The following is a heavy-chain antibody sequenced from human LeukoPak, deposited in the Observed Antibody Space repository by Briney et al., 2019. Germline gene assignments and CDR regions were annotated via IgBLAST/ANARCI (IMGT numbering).Heavy chain of an antibody. J-gene: IGHJ4*02. CDR2: VYSDGSK. Sequence: GGSLRLSCAASGFTVTTDHMSWVRQAPGRGLEWVSIVYSDGSKYHADSVKGRFTISRDTCKNTGHLKMNSLRAEDTAIYYCARVWELSFDHWGQGNLVTVSS. CDR1: GFTVTTDH. CDR3: ARVWELSFDH. V-gene: IGHV3-53*01. D-gene: IGHD1-26*01.